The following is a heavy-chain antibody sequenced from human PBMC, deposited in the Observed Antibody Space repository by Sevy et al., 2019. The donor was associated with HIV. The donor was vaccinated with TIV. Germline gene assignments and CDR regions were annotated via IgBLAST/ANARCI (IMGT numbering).Heavy chain of an antibody. CDR2: TRNKADGYTT. D-gene: IGHD6-13*01. CDR3: ATHAGIAAAGRVFDY. Sequence: GGSLRLSCVASGFTFSDHYMEWVRQVPGKGLEWVGRTRNKADGYTTEYAASVKGRFTISRDDSKNSLYVQMNSLKTEDTAVYYCATHAGIAAAGRVFDYWGQGTLVTVSS. V-gene: IGHV3-72*01. J-gene: IGHJ4*02. CDR1: GFTFSDHY.